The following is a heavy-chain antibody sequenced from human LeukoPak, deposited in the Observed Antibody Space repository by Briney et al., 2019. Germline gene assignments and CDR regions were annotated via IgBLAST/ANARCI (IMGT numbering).Heavy chain of an antibody. J-gene: IGHJ4*02. CDR2: MNPNSGNT. D-gene: IGHD6-13*01. V-gene: IGHV1-8*01. CDR3: ARALSKYSSSRYYFDY. Sequence: ASVKVSRKASGYTFTSYDINWVRQATGQGLEWMGWMNPNSGNTGYAQKFQGRVTMTRNTSISTAYMELSSLRSEDTAVYYCARALSKYSSSRYYFDYWGQGTLVTVSS. CDR1: GYTFTSYD.